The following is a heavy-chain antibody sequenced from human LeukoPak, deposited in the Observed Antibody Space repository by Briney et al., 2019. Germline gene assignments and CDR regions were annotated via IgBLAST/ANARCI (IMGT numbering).Heavy chain of an antibody. V-gene: IGHV4-59*01. CDR1: GGSISSYY. CDR3: ASSTNYYYYYYMDV. CDR2: IYYSGST. J-gene: IGHJ6*03. Sequence: PSETLSLTCTVSGGSISSYYWSWTRQPPGKGLEWIGYIYYSGSTNYNPSLKSRVTISVDTSKNQFSLKLSSVTAADTAVYYCASSTNYYYYYYMDVWGKGTTVTISS. D-gene: IGHD5/OR15-5a*01.